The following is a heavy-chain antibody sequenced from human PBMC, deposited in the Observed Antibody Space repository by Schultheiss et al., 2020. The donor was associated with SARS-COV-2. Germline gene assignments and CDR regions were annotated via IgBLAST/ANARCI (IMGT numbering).Heavy chain of an antibody. CDR1: GGSFSGYY. CDR2: IYTSGST. J-gene: IGHJ5*02. Sequence: SETLSLTCAVYGGSFSGYYWSWIRQPAGKGLEWIGRIYTSGSTNYNPSLKSRVTMSVDTSKNQFSLKLSSVTAADTAVYYCARESGEYDFWSAWGQGTLVTVSS. D-gene: IGHD3-3*01. CDR3: ARESGEYDFWSA. V-gene: IGHV4-4*07.